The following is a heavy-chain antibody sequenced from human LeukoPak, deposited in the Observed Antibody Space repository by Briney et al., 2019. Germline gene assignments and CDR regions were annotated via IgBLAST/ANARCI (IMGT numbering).Heavy chain of an antibody. D-gene: IGHD2-21*02. CDR2: ISSSSNTI. J-gene: IGHJ4*02. V-gene: IGHV3-48*02. Sequence: GGSLRLSCAASGFIFTNYGMNWVRQAPGKGLEWVSYISSSSNTIYYADSVKGRFTISRDNAKNSLFLQMNSLRDEDTSVYYCARAVTVVTRGGLVFDYWGQGTLVTVSS. CDR1: GFIFTNYG. CDR3: ARAVTVVTRGGLVFDY.